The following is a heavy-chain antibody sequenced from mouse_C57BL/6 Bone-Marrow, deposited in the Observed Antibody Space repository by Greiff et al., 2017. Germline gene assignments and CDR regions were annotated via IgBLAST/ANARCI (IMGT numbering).Heavy chain of an antibody. CDR1: GFSLSTFGMG. D-gene: IGHD2-1*01. CDR3: ARIGGDGNYFRWYFDV. V-gene: IGHV8-8*01. CDR2: IWWDDDK. J-gene: IGHJ1*03. Sequence: QVQLKESGPGILQPSQTLSLTCSFSGFSLSTFGMGVGWIRQPSGKGLEWLAHIWWDDDKYYNPALKSRLTISKDTSKNQVFLKIANVDTEDTATYYCARIGGDGNYFRWYFDVWGTGTTVTVSS.